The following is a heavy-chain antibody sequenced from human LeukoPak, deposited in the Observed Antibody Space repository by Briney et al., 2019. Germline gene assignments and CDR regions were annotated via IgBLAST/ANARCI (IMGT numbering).Heavy chain of an antibody. V-gene: IGHV3-48*01. CDR3: ARRDCDSIKCRGSNWFDP. J-gene: IGHJ5*02. Sequence: PGGSLRLSCAASGFTFSSYSMNWVRQAPGKGLEWVSYISSSSSTIYYADSVKGRFTIPRDNAKNSLYLQMNSLRAEDTAVYYCARRDCDSIKCRGSNWFDPWGQGTLVSVSS. D-gene: IGHD3-22*01. CDR1: GFTFSSYS. CDR2: ISSSSSTI.